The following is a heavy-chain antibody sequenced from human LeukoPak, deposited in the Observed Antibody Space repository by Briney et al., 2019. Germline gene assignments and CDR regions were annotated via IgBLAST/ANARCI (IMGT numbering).Heavy chain of an antibody. J-gene: IGHJ6*02. CDR2: VYYSGST. D-gene: IGHD3-10*01. CDR1: GGSISSGGYS. CDR3: ARTMITMVRGVIYYYGMDV. V-gene: IGHV4-30-4*07. Sequence: SQTLSLTCAVSGGSISSGGYSWGWIRQPPGKGLEWIGYVYYSGSTDYNPSLKSRVTISVDTSKNQFSLKLTSVTAADTAVYYCARTMITMVRGVIYYYGMDVWGQGTTVTVSS.